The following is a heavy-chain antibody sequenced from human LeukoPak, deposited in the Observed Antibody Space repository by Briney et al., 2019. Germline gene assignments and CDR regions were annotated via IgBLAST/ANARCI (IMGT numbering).Heavy chain of an antibody. V-gene: IGHV1-69*05. Sequence: ASVKVSCKASGGTFSSYAISWVRQAPGQGLERMGGIIPIFGIANYAQKFQGRVTITTDESTSTAYMELSSLRSEDTAVYYCARTYYYDSSGYLGLFYWGQGTLVTVSS. D-gene: IGHD3-22*01. CDR1: GGTFSSYA. CDR2: IIPIFGIA. J-gene: IGHJ4*02. CDR3: ARTYYYDSSGYLGLFY.